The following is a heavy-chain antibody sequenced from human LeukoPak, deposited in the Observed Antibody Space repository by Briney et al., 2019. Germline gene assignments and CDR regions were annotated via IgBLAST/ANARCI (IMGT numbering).Heavy chain of an antibody. D-gene: IGHD4-17*01. V-gene: IGHV3-66*01. CDR3: TYGGNFDY. CDR1: GFTVITNY. Sequence: WGSLTLSCAASGFTVITNYMSWVRQAPGKGLEWVSVIYSGGDTYYADSVKGRFTISRDNSKNTLSLQMNSLRAEDTALYYCTYGGNFDYWGQRSPCSASS. J-gene: IGHJ4*02. CDR2: IYSGGDT.